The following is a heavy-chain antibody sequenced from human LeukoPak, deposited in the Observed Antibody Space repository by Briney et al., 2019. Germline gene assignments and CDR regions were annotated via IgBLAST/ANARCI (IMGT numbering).Heavy chain of an antibody. CDR2: IYYSGST. CDR1: GGSISSYY. D-gene: IGHD3-3*01. Sequence: SETLSLTCTVSGGSISSYYWSWIRQPPGKGLEWIGYIYYSGSTNYNPSLKSRVTISVDTSKNQFSLKLSSVTAADTAVYYCARVRGFWSGHHYFDYWGQGTLVTVSS. J-gene: IGHJ4*02. V-gene: IGHV4-59*01. CDR3: ARVRGFWSGHHYFDY.